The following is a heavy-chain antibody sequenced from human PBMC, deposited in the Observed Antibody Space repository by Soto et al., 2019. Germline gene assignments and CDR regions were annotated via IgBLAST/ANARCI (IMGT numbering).Heavy chain of an antibody. CDR2: ISYDGSNK. D-gene: IGHD6-25*01. V-gene: IGHV3-30*18. CDR1: GFTFSSYG. J-gene: IGHJ6*02. CDR3: AKDLLRPGRAYGMDV. Sequence: QVQLVESGGGVVQPGRSLRLSCAASGFTFSSYGMHWVRQAPGKGLEWVAVISYDGSNKYYADSVKGRFTISRDNSKNTLYLQMNSLRAEDTAAYYCAKDLLRPGRAYGMDVWGQGPTVTFSS.